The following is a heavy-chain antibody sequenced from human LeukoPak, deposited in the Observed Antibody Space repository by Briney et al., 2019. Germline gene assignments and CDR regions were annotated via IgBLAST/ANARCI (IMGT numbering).Heavy chain of an antibody. CDR1: GFTSSSYV. CDR2: SSGSGSIT. D-gene: IGHD3-22*01. CDR3: AKDLSSGYYDAFDI. V-gene: IGHV3-23*01. Sequence: PGGSLRLSCAASGFTSSSYVMSWVRQAPGKGLEWVSASSGSGSITYYADSVKGRFTISRDNSNNTLYLQMNSLRAEDTAVYYCAKDLSSGYYDAFDIWGQGTMVTASS. J-gene: IGHJ3*02.